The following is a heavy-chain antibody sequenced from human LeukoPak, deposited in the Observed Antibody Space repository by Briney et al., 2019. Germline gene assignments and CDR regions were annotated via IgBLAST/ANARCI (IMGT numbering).Heavy chain of an antibody. V-gene: IGHV4-59*08. Sequence: SETLSLTCTVSGGPISTYCWSWIRQSPGKGLESIGYIYNSGSTNYNPSLKSRVTISLDTSKNQFSLRLSSVTAADTAVYYCARHGSGYSFDYWGQGTLVTVSP. D-gene: IGHD5-18*01. CDR3: ARHGSGYSFDY. J-gene: IGHJ4*02. CDR2: IYNSGST. CDR1: GGPISTYC.